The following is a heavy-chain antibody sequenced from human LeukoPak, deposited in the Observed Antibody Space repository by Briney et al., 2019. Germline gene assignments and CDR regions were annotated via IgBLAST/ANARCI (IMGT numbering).Heavy chain of an antibody. D-gene: IGHD3-10*01. CDR2: ISSSSSYI. J-gene: IGHJ3*02. Sequence: PGGSLRLSCAASGFTFSSYSMNWVRQAPGKGLEWVSSISSSSSYIYYADSVKGRFTISRDNARNSLYLQMNSLRAEDTAVYYCARAPTRVDAFDIWGQGTMVTVSS. V-gene: IGHV3-21*01. CDR3: ARAPTRVDAFDI. CDR1: GFTFSSYS.